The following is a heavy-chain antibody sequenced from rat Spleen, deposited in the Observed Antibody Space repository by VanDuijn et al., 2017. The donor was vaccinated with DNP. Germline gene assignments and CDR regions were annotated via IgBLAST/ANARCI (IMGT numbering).Heavy chain of an antibody. CDR2: ISTGGGRT. CDR3: TRQLGLDY. V-gene: IGHV5-25*01. CDR1: GFTFSNYY. Sequence: EVQLVESGGGLVQPGRSMKLSCAASGFTFSNYYMAWVRQTPTKGLEWVAYISTGGGRTYYRDSVKGRFTISRDNAKSTLYLEMNSLRSEDTATYYCTRQLGLDYWGQGVMVTVSS. D-gene: IGHD5-1*01. J-gene: IGHJ2*01.